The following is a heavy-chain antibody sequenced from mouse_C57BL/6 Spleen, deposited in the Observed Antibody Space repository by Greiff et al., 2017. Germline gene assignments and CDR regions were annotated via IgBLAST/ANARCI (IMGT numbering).Heavy chain of an antibody. CDR3: ARYDCYLRCTWFAY. D-gene: IGHD2-3*01. V-gene: IGHV1-64*01. J-gene: IGHJ3*01. Sequence: QVQLQQPGAELVKPGASVKLSCKASGYTFTSYWMHWVKQRPGQGLEWIGMIHPDSGSTNYNEKFKSKATLTVDKSSSTAYMQLSSLTSEDSAVYYCARYDCYLRCTWFAYWGQGTLVTVSA. CDR2: IHPDSGST. CDR1: GYTFTSYW.